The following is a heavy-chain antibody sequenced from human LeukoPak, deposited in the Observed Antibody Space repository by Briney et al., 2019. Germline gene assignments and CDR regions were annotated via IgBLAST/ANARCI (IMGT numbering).Heavy chain of an antibody. CDR3: AKDRVGAPPGDWEYLGASNCFDI. J-gene: IGHJ3*02. V-gene: IGHV1-18*01. CDR2: IGTYNGNT. CDR1: GYTFNRYS. D-gene: IGHD3-16*01. Sequence: GASVKVSCKASGYTFNRYSVNWVRQAPGQGLEWMGWIGTYNGNTNLAQKFKGRVTMTTDTATSTAYMELKSLRLDDAAVYYCAKDRVGAPPGDWEYLGASNCFDIWGQGTMVSVSS.